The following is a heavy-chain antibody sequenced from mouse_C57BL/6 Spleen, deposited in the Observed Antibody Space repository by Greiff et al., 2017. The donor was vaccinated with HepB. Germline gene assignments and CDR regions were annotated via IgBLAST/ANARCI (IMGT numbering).Heavy chain of an antibody. V-gene: IGHV1-72*01. CDR1: GYTFTSYW. J-gene: IGHJ4*01. CDR2: IDPNSGGT. CDR3: ARYSNGYAMDY. D-gene: IGHD2-5*01. Sequence: QVQLQQPGAELVKPGASVKLSCKASGYTFTSYWMHWVKQRPGQGLEWIGRIDPNSGGTKYNEKFKGKATLTVDKPSSTAYMQLSSLTSEDSAVYYCARYSNGYAMDYWGQGTSVTVSS.